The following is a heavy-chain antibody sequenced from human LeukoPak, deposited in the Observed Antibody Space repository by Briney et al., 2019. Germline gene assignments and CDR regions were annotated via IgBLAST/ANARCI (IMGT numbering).Heavy chain of an antibody. CDR3: TAEQVSGFAWGFDY. Sequence: SETLSLTCAVSDGSISRYLWSWIRQPAGKGLEWLGRIHTSGTTTYSPSSQSRVNKSMDTSKKQISLRLSSVAGADTARYYCTAEQVSGFAWGFDYWGQGSLVTVSS. V-gene: IGHV4-4*07. J-gene: IGHJ4*02. CDR1: DGSISRYL. D-gene: IGHD1/OR15-1a*01. CDR2: IHTSGTT.